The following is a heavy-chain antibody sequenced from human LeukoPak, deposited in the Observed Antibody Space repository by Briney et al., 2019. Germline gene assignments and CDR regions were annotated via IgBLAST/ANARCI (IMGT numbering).Heavy chain of an antibody. CDR1: GGSISSGGYS. J-gene: IGHJ4*02. CDR3: ARHHYYDSSGYWVAGVYYFDY. D-gene: IGHD3-22*01. V-gene: IGHV4-30-2*01. Sequence: SETLSLTCAVSGGSISSGGYSWSWIRQPPGKGLEWIGYIYHSGSTYYNPSLKSRVTISVDTSKNQFSLKLSSVTAADTAVYYCARHHYYDSSGYWVAGVYYFDYWGQGTLVTVSS. CDR2: IYHSGST.